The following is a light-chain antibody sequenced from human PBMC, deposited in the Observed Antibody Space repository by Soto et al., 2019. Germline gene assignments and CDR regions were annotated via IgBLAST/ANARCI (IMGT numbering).Light chain of an antibody. V-gene: IGKV3-20*01. CDR2: GAS. Sequence: ENVLTQSPGTLSLSPGERATLSCRASQSIRSNFLAWYQQKPGQAPRLLIYGASNKIPGIPDRFSGSGSGTDCTLTISRLEPEDVAVYYCQQYGSSYTFGQGTKLEIK. J-gene: IGKJ2*01. CDR3: QQYGSSYT. CDR1: QSIRSNF.